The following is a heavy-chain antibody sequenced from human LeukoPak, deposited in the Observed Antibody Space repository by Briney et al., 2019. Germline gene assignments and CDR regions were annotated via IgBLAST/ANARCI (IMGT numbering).Heavy chain of an antibody. CDR2: INPNSGNT. CDR1: GYTFTGYY. V-gene: IGHV1-8*03. J-gene: IGHJ5*02. CDR3: ARDADYYDSDNWFDP. Sequence: ASAKVSCKASGYTFTGYYMHWVRQAPGQGLEWMGWINPNSGNTGYAQKFQGRVTITRNTYISTAYMELSSMRSEDTAVYYCARDADYYDSDNWFDPWGQGTLVTVSS. D-gene: IGHD3-22*01.